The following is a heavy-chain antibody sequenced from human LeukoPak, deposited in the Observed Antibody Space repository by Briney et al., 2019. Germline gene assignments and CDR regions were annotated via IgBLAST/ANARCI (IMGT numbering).Heavy chain of an antibody. V-gene: IGHV5-51*01. Sequence: GESLKISCKGSGYSFTSYWIGWVRQMPGKGLEWMGIIYPGDSDTRYSPSFQGQVTISADKSISTAYLQWSSLKASDTAMYYCARSLSSGWDDDAFDIWGQGTMVTVSS. CDR2: IYPGDSDT. CDR3: ARSLSSGWDDDAFDI. D-gene: IGHD6-19*01. CDR1: GYSFTSYW. J-gene: IGHJ3*02.